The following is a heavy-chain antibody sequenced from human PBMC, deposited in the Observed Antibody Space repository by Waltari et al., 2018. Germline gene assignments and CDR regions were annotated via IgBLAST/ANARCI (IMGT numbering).Heavy chain of an antibody. D-gene: IGHD5-18*01. CDR2: INPNSGDT. Sequence: QVQLVQSGAEVKKPGASVKVSCKASGYTFTGYYMHWVRQAPGQGLEWMGWINPNSGDTNYAQKFQGRVTMTRDTSISTAYMELSRLRSDDTAVYYCARVDTAYRLSMDVWGQGTTVTVSS. J-gene: IGHJ6*02. CDR3: ARVDTAYRLSMDV. V-gene: IGHV1-2*02. CDR1: GYTFTGYY.